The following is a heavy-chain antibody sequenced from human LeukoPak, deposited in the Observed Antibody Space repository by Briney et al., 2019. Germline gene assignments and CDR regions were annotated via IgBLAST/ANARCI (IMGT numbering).Heavy chain of an antibody. CDR2: IYYSGST. J-gene: IGHJ6*02. Sequence: SETLSLTCAVYGGSFSGYYWSWIRQPPGKGLEWIGYIYYSGSTNYNPSLKSRVTISVDTSKNQFSLKLSSVTAADTAVYYCARVPHSSGYMSYYYYGMDVWGQGTTVTVSS. CDR3: ARVPHSSGYMSYYYYGMDV. CDR1: GGSFSGYY. D-gene: IGHD3-22*01. V-gene: IGHV4-59*01.